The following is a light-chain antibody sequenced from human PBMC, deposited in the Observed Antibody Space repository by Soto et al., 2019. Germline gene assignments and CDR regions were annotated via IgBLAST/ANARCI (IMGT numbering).Light chain of an antibody. V-gene: IGKV3-15*01. CDR3: QQYNNRPPWT. CDR2: DAS. CDR1: QSVSNN. Sequence: EIVMTQSPATLSVSPGERATLSCRASQSVSNNFAWYQQKPGQAPRLLIYDASTRATGILARFSGSGSGTEFTFTISSLQSEDFAVYYCQQYNNRPPWTFGQGTKVEIK. J-gene: IGKJ1*01.